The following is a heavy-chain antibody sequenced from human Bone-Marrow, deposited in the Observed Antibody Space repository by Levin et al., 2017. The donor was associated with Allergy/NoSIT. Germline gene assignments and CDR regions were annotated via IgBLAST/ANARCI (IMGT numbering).Heavy chain of an antibody. CDR3: ARGEYYDISAGWFDP. D-gene: IGHD3-9*01. CDR1: GYTFTSYA. CDR2: INTNTGNP. Sequence: GESLKISCKASGYTFTSYAMNWVRQAPGQGLEWMGWINTNTGNPTYAQGFTGRFVFSLDTSVSTAYLQISSLKAEDTAVYYCARGEYYDISAGWFDPWGQGTLVTVSS. J-gene: IGHJ5*02. V-gene: IGHV7-4-1*02.